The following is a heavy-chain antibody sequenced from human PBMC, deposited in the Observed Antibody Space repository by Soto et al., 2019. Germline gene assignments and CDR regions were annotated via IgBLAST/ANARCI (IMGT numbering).Heavy chain of an antibody. CDR2: INHSGST. J-gene: IGHJ6*02. V-gene: IGHV4-34*01. Sequence: SETLSLTGAVYGGSFSGYYWSWIRQPPGKGLEWIGEINHSGSTNYNPSLKSRVTISVDTSKNQFSLKLSSVTAADTAVYYCARSPLQFMVRGRGVCYGMDVWGQGTTVTVSS. D-gene: IGHD3-10*01. CDR3: ARSPLQFMVRGRGVCYGMDV. CDR1: GGSFSGYY.